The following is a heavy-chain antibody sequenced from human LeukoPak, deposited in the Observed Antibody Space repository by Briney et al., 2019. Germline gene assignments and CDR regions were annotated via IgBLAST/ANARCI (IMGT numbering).Heavy chain of an antibody. CDR3: TSRSGNSDYDYYYYYGMDV. J-gene: IGHJ6*02. CDR2: IRSKANNYAT. D-gene: IGHD5-12*01. Sequence: GGSLRLSCAASGFTFSGSAMHWVRQASGKGREWVGRIRSKANNYATAHAASVKGRFTISRDDLRNTAYLQMNSLKTEDTAVYYCTSRSGNSDYDYYYYYGMDVWGQGTTVTVSS. CDR1: GFTFSGSA. V-gene: IGHV3-73*01.